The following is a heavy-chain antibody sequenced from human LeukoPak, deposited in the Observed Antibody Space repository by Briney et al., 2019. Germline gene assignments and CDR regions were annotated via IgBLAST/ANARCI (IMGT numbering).Heavy chain of an antibody. Sequence: ASVKVSCKASGYTFTNYGISWVRQAPGQGLEWMSWISANNGEIRYAQNFQGRVTMTTDTSTTTAYMELRSLRSDDTAVYYCARAPPSAHQLFCSDYWGQGTQVTVSS. CDR3: ARAPPSAHQLFCSDY. CDR1: GYTFTNYG. V-gene: IGHV1-18*04. J-gene: IGHJ4*02. CDR2: ISANNGEI. D-gene: IGHD2-2*01.